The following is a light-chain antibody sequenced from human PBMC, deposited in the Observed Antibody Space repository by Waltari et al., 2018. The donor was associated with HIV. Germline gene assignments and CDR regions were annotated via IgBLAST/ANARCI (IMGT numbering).Light chain of an antibody. J-gene: IGKJ2*01. CDR2: GAY. Sequence: ELVLTQSPGTLSLSPGDTATLSCRASQSISSNYLAWYQQIPGQAPRLLIYGAYSRATGIPDRFSGSGSGTDFTLTIRRVEPEDFAVYYCQQYGNSPRYTFGQGSRLDIK. V-gene: IGKV3-20*01. CDR3: QQYGNSPRYT. CDR1: QSISSNY.